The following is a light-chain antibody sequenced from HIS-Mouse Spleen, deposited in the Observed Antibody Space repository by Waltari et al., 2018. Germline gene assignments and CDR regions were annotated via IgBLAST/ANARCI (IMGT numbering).Light chain of an antibody. CDR3: QVWDSSSDHVV. CDR2: DDS. V-gene: IGLV3-21*03. J-gene: IGLJ2*01. CDR1: NIGSKS. Sequence: SYVLTQPPPASVAPGKTARITCGGNNIGSKSVHWYQQKPGQAPVLGVYDDSDRPSGIPGRFSGSNSGNTATLTISRVEAGDEADYYCQVWDSSSDHVVFGGGTKLTVL.